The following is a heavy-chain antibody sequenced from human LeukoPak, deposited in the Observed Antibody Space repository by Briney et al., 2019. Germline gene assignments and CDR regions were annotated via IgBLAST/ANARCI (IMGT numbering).Heavy chain of an antibody. CDR2: ISSSGSTI. CDR3: ARDSLARPLGY. D-gene: IGHD6-6*01. V-gene: IGHV3-11*01. J-gene: IGHJ4*02. Sequence: LKWVSYISSSGSTIYYADSVKGGFTISRDNAKNSLYLQMNSLRAEDTAVYYCARDSLARPLGYWGQGTLVTVSS.